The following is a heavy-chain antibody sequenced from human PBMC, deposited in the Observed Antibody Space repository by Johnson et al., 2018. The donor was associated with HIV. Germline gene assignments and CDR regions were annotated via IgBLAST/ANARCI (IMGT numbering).Heavy chain of an antibody. CDR2: ISGSGGST. Sequence: EVQLVESGGGLVQPGGSLRLSCAASGFTFSSYAMSWVRQAPGKGLEWVSAISGSGGSTYYADSVKGRFTISRDNSKNTLYLQMNSLRAEDTAVYYCAKERMGLAYCGGDCWEDAFDIWGQGTMVTVSS. CDR1: GFTFSSYA. CDR3: AKERMGLAYCGGDCWEDAFDI. V-gene: IGHV3-23*04. D-gene: IGHD2-21*01. J-gene: IGHJ3*02.